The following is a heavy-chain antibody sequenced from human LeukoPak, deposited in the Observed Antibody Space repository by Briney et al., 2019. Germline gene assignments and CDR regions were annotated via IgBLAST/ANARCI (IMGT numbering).Heavy chain of an antibody. Sequence: MSSETLSLTCTVSGGSISSSSYYWGWIRQPPGKGLEWIGSIYYSGSTYYNPSLKSRVTISVDTSKNQFSLKLSSVTAADTAVYYCARDMVRGVIITGAFDIWGQGTMVTVSS. V-gene: IGHV4-39*07. CDR2: IYYSGST. CDR1: GGSISSSSYY. CDR3: ARDMVRGVIITGAFDI. J-gene: IGHJ3*02. D-gene: IGHD3-10*01.